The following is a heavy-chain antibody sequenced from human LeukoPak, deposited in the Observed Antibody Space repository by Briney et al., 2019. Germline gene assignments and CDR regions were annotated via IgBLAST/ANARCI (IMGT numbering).Heavy chain of an antibody. J-gene: IGHJ5*01. V-gene: IGHV4-39*01. CDR2: VYYSGTT. CDR1: GGSVDSRSHY. D-gene: IGHD3-3*01. CDR3: TRHVGDFWSGTINSFDS. Sequence: SETLSLTCTVSGGSVDSRSHYWGWVRQTPGKGLEGIGSVYYSGTTFDNPSLKSRVAISVDTAKDQFSLKLTSVTAADTAVYYCTRHVGDFWSGTINSFDSWGQGTLVTVSS.